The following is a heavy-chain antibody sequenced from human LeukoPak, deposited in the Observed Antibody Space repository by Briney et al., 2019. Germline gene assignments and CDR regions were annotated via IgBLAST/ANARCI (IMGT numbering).Heavy chain of an antibody. V-gene: IGHV4-59*01. CDR1: GGSISNKY. CDR2: IYYSGNT. Sequence: SETLSLTCTVSGGSISNKYWSWIRQPPGKGLEWIGYIYYSGNTNYNPSLKSRVTILVDTSKNQVSLKLSSVTAADTAVYYCARGRLSGYSSGWYGPGAFDIWGQGTMVTVSS. CDR3: ARGRLSGYSSGWYGPGAFDI. D-gene: IGHD6-19*01. J-gene: IGHJ3*02.